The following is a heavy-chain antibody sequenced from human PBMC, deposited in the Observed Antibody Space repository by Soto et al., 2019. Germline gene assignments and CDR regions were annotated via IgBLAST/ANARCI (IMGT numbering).Heavy chain of an antibody. CDR2: IYYSGST. J-gene: IGHJ4*02. V-gene: IGHV4-59*08. D-gene: IGHD3-10*01. Sequence: SETPSLPCTVSGGSISSYYWSRIRQPPGKGLEWIGYIYYSGSTNYNPSLKSRVIISVDTSKNQFSLNLSSVTAADTAVYYCATQTETSGSFYAYWGQGTLVTVSS. CDR3: ATQTETSGSFYAY. CDR1: GGSISSYY.